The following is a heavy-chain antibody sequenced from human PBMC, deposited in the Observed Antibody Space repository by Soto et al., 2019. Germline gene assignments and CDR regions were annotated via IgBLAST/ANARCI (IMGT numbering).Heavy chain of an antibody. V-gene: IGHV3-53*01. CDR1: GFTVSSNY. CDR2: IYSGGST. Sequence: GGSLRLSCAASGFTVSSNYMSWVRQAPGKGLEWVSVIYSGGSTYYADSVKGRFTISRDDSRKIVYLQMSRLKIEDTAVYYCSRSLAIDFDSWGQGTLVTVSS. J-gene: IGHJ4*02. CDR3: SRSLAIDFDS.